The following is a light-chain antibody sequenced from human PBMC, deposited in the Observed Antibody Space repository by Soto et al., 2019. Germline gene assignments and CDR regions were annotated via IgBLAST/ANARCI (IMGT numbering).Light chain of an antibody. CDR1: QSITTY. CDR2: AAS. Sequence: DIQMTQSPSSLSASVGDRVTITCRASQSITTYLNWYRQKPGKARKLLIYAASSLQSGVPSRFSGSGSETEFTLSISSLQPEDFATYFCQQIYSAPLTFGGGTKVDIK. V-gene: IGKV1-39*01. J-gene: IGKJ4*01. CDR3: QQIYSAPLT.